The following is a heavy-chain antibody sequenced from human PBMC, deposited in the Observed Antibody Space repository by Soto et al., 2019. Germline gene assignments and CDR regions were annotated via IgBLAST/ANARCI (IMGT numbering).Heavy chain of an antibody. V-gene: IGHV3-53*01. CDR2: IYSGGST. CDR3: ARDEDHFGAVPHRPNYFDY. CDR1: GFTVSSNY. D-gene: IGHD3-3*01. Sequence: GGSLRLTCAASGFTVSSNYMSWVRQAPGKGLEWVSVIYSGGSTYYADSVKGRFTISRDNSKNTLYLQMNSLRAEDTAVYYCARDEDHFGAVPHRPNYFDYWGQGTLVTVSS. J-gene: IGHJ4*02.